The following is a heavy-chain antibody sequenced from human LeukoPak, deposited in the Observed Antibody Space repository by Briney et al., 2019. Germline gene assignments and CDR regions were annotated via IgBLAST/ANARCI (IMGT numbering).Heavy chain of an antibody. Sequence: SETLSLTCAVYGGSFSGYYWSWIRQPPGKGLEWIGEINHSGSTNYNPSLKSRVTISVDTSKNQFSLKLSSVTAADTAVYYCARGGLIGTLNWFDPWGQGTLVTVSS. J-gene: IGHJ5*02. D-gene: IGHD3-16*02. V-gene: IGHV4-34*01. CDR2: INHSGST. CDR1: GGSFSGYY. CDR3: ARGGLIGTLNWFDP.